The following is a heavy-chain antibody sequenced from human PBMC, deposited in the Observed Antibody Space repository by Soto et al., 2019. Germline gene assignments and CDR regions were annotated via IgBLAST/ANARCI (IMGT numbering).Heavy chain of an antibody. Sequence: LRLSCAASGFTFSSYEMNWVRQAPGKGLEWVSYISSSGSTIYYADSVKGRFTISRDNAKNSLYLQMNSLRAEDTAVYYCARDLGPFRFFDYWGQGTLVNVSS. J-gene: IGHJ4*02. D-gene: IGHD3-3*01. CDR2: ISSSGSTI. V-gene: IGHV3-48*03. CDR3: ARDLGPFRFFDY. CDR1: GFTFSSYE.